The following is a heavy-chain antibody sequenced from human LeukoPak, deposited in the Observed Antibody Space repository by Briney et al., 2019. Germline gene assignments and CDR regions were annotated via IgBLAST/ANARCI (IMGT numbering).Heavy chain of an antibody. Sequence: VASVKVSCKASGYTFTSYDINWVRQATGQGLEWMGWMNPNSGNTGYAQKFQGRVTMTRNTSISTAYVELSSLRSEDTAVYYCARVAAPRWGYCSGGSCYYNWFDPWGQGTLVTVSS. D-gene: IGHD2-15*01. J-gene: IGHJ5*02. V-gene: IGHV1-8*01. CDR3: ARVAAPRWGYCSGGSCYYNWFDP. CDR2: MNPNSGNT. CDR1: GYTFTSYD.